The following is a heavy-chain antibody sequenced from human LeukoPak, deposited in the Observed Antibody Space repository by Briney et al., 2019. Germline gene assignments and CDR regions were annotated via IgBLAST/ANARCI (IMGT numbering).Heavy chain of an antibody. CDR3: TRVSSVGVISDAFDI. Sequence: KPGGSLRLSCAPSGFPFSDYYFSWIRQAPGTGLEWVSYISSSGSTIYYADSVQGRFTISRDDAKNSLYLQMNSLRAEDTAVYYCTRVSSVGVISDAFDIWGQGTLVTVSS. CDR1: GFPFSDYY. J-gene: IGHJ3*02. CDR2: ISSSGSTI. D-gene: IGHD3-10*01. V-gene: IGHV3-11*04.